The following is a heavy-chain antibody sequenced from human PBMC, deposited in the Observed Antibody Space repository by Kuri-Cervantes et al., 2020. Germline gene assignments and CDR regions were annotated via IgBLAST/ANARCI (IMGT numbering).Heavy chain of an antibody. J-gene: IGHJ4*02. CDR1: GFTFSSYW. CDR3: AKDQHYDSSMSIDY. V-gene: IGHV3-7*01. CDR2: IKQDGSEK. Sequence: GESLKISCAASGFTFSSYWMSWVRQAPGKGLEWVANIKQDGSEKYYVDSVKGRFTISRDNAKNSLYLQMNSLRAEDTAVYYCAKDQHYDSSMSIDYWGQGTLVTVSS. D-gene: IGHD3-22*01.